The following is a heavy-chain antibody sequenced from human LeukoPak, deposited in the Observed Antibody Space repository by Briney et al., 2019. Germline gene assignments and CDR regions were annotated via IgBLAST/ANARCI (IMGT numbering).Heavy chain of an antibody. CDR2: ISSSSSYI. CDR3: ARSVIMYVVVPALPHY. Sequence: GGSLRLSCAASGSTFSSYSMNWVRQAPGKGLEWVSSISSSSSYIYYADSVKGRFTISRDNAKNSLYLQMNSLRAEDTAVYYCARSVIMYVVVPALPHYWGQGTLVTVSS. J-gene: IGHJ4*02. V-gene: IGHV3-21*01. CDR1: GSTFSSYS. D-gene: IGHD2-2*01.